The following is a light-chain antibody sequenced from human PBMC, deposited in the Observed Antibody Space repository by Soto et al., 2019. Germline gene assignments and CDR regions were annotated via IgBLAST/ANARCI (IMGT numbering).Light chain of an antibody. V-gene: IGKV3-20*01. CDR2: GAS. Sequence: EIGLTQSPGTLSLSPGERATLSCRASQSVSSSYLAWYQQKPGQAPRLLIYGASSRATGIPDRFSGSGSGTDFTLTISRLEPEDFAVYYCQQYCSSRYTFGQGTKLEIK. CDR1: QSVSSSY. J-gene: IGKJ2*01. CDR3: QQYCSSRYT.